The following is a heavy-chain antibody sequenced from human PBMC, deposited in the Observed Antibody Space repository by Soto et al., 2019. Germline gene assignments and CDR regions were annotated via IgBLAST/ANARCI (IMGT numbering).Heavy chain of an antibody. CDR2: ISGSGGST. D-gene: IGHD6-6*01. CDR1: GFTFSSYA. V-gene: IGHV3-23*01. J-gene: IGHJ5*02. Sequence: GGSLRLSCAASGFTFSSYAMSWVRQAPGKGLEWVSAISGSGGSTYYADSVKGRFTISRDNSKNTLYLQMNSLRAEDTAVYCCAKTGEYSSPFHWFDPWGQGTLVTVSS. CDR3: AKTGEYSSPFHWFDP.